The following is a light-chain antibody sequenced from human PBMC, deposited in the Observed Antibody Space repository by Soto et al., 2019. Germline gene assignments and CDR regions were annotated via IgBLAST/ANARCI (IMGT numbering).Light chain of an antibody. CDR2: RAS. Sequence: EIVMTQSPATLSVSPGERATLSCRASQSVSSKLAWYQQKPGQAPRLLIYRASTRATDIPARFSGSGSGTEFTLTISSLQSEDFAVYYCQQYNNWPPATVGQGTKVDIK. CDR1: QSVSSK. J-gene: IGKJ1*01. V-gene: IGKV3-15*01. CDR3: QQYNNWPPAT.